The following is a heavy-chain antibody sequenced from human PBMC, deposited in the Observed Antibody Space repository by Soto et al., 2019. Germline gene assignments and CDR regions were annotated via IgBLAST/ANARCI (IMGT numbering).Heavy chain of an antibody. CDR2: ISWNSGSI. CDR1: GFTFDDYA. CDR3: ASGYGATGY. J-gene: IGHJ4*02. D-gene: IGHD5-12*01. V-gene: IGHV3-9*01. Sequence: PGGSLRLSCAASGFTFDDYAMHWVRQAPGKGLEWVSGISWNSGSIGYADSVKGRFTISRDNAKNSLYLQMNSLRAEDTALYYCASGYGATGYWGQGTLVTVSS.